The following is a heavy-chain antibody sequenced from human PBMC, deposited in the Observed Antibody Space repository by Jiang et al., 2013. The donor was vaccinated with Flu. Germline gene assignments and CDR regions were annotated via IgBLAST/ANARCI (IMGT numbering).Heavy chain of an antibody. Sequence: GSGLVKPSQTLSLTCTVSGGSISSGSYYWSWIRQHPGKGLEWIGYIYYSGSTYYNPSLKSRVSLSVDTSKNQFSLKMSSVTAADTAIYYCARVGYISSWDYWGQGTLVTVSS. V-gene: IGHV4-31*03. J-gene: IGHJ4*02. CDR1: GGSISSGSYY. CDR3: ARVGYISSWDY. CDR2: IYYSGST. D-gene: IGHD6-13*01.